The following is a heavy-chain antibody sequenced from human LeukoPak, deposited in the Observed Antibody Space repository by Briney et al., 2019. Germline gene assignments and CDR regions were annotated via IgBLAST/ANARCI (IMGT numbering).Heavy chain of an antibody. CDR2: IHTSGST. CDR1: GGSSSSYC. J-gene: IGHJ4*02. Sequence: SETLSLTCTVSGGSSSSYCWTWIRQAAGKGLEWVGRIHTSGSTKYNPSLNSRVTMSLDTSNNQFSLKLSSVTAADTAVYYCARGAPYSGGNYYFDYWGQGTQVTVSS. CDR3: ARGAPYSGGNYYFDY. D-gene: IGHD2-15*01. V-gene: IGHV4-4*07.